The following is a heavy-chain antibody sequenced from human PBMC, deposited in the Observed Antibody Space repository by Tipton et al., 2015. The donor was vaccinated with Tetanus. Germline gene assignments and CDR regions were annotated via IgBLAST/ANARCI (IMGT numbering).Heavy chain of an antibody. CDR3: ARYTVTNFDFDY. Sequence: TLSLTCTVSGGSISSGDYYWSWIRQPPGKGLEWIGHIYYSGSTYYNPSLKSRVTISVDTSKNQFSLKLSSVTAADTAVYYCARYTVTNFDFDYWGQGTLVTVSS. CDR1: GGSISSGDYY. CDR2: IYYSGST. D-gene: IGHD4-17*01. J-gene: IGHJ4*02. V-gene: IGHV4-30-4*01.